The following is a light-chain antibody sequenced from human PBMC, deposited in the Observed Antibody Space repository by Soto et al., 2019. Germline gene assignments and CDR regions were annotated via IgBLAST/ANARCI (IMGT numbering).Light chain of an antibody. CDR3: QQYDTYSRT. V-gene: IGKV1-5*01. J-gene: IGKJ1*01. Sequence: DLQMTQSPSTLSASVGDTVTITCRASQTISNRLAWYQQKPGRAPKLLMHGDSTLETGVPTRFGGGGSGTDFTLNISDLQPDDFATYYCQQYDTYSRTFGQGTKVEI. CDR2: GDS. CDR1: QTISNR.